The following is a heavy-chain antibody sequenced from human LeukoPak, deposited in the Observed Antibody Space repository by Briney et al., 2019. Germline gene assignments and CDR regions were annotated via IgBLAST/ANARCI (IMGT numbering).Heavy chain of an antibody. Sequence: PSETLSLTCAVYGGSFSGYYWSWIRQPPGKGLEWIGEINHSGSTNYNPSLKSRVTMSVDTSKNQFSLKLSSVTAADTAVYYCARVLTMVRGVPNWFDPWGQGTLVTVSS. CDR1: GGSFSGYY. J-gene: IGHJ5*02. V-gene: IGHV4-34*01. CDR2: INHSGST. D-gene: IGHD3-10*01. CDR3: ARVLTMVRGVPNWFDP.